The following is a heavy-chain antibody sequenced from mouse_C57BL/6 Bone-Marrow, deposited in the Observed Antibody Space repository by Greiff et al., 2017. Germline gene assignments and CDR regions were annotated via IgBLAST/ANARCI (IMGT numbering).Heavy chain of an antibody. CDR3: ARLRTLRGWYFDV. D-gene: IGHD1-1*01. CDR1: GYTFTDYN. J-gene: IGHJ1*03. Sequence: EVKLVESGPELVKPGASVKIPCKASGYTFTDYNMDWVKQSHGKSLEWIGDINPNNGGTIYNQKFKGKATLTVDKSSSTADMELRSLTSEDTAVYYCARLRTLRGWYFDVWGTGTTVTVSS. CDR2: INPNNGGT. V-gene: IGHV1-18*01.